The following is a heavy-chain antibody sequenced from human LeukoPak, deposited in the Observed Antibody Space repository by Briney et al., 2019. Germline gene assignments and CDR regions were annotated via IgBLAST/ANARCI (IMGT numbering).Heavy chain of an antibody. V-gene: IGHV3-9*01. CDR1: GFTFSSYS. CDR3: AKPHGAAILDVAFDV. Sequence: PGGSLRLSCAASGFTFSSYSMNWVRQAPGKGLEWVSGISWNSGSIGYADSVKGRFTISRDNAQNSLYLQMNSLRAEDTALYYCAKPHGAAILDVAFDVWGQGTKVTVSS. D-gene: IGHD2-2*01. CDR2: ISWNSGSI. J-gene: IGHJ3*01.